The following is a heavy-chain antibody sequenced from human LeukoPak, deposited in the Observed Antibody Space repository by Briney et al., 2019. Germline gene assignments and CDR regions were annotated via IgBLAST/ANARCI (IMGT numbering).Heavy chain of an antibody. CDR2: IYPGDSDT. D-gene: IGHD6-19*01. CDR3: ARHRTIGWLDDAFDI. Sequence: GESLKISLQGSGSTFTTYWIGGVRRLPGKGLEWMGIIYPGDSDTRYSPSCQGQVTISPDKSISTAYLQCSSLKASDIAMYYCARHRTIGWLDDAFDIWGQGTMVTVSS. V-gene: IGHV5-51*01. CDR1: GSTFTTYW. J-gene: IGHJ3*02.